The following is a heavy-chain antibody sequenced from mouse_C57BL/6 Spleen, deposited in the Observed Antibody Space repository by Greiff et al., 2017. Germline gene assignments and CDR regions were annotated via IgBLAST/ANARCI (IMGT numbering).Heavy chain of an antibody. Sequence: QVQLKESGAELAKPGASVKLSCKASGYTFTSYWMHWVKQRPGQGLEWIGYINPSSGYTKYNQKFKDKATLTADKSSCTAYMQLSSLTYEDSAVYYCARRDYDYGYFDYWGQGTTLTVSS. J-gene: IGHJ2*01. CDR3: ARRDYDYGYFDY. CDR2: INPSSGYT. CDR1: GYTFTSYW. D-gene: IGHD2-4*01. V-gene: IGHV1-7*01.